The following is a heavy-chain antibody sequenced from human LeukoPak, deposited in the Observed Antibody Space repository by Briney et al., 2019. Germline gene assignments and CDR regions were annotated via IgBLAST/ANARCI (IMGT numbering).Heavy chain of an antibody. D-gene: IGHD3-3*01. V-gene: IGHV4-59*12. CDR3: ARGQPGWSGSNNWFDP. CDR2: IYYSGST. CDR1: GGSISSYY. Sequence: SETLSLTYTVSGGSISSYYWSWIRQPPGKGLEWIGYIYYSGSTNYNPSLKSRVTISVDTSKNQFSLKLSSVTAADTAVYYCARGQPGWSGSNNWFDPWGQGTLVTVSS. J-gene: IGHJ5*02.